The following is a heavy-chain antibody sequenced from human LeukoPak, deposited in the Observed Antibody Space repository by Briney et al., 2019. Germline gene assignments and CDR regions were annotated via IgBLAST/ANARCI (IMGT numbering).Heavy chain of an antibody. CDR2: IYYSGST. CDR1: GGSISSYY. CDR3: AREAGGYSSSWYLGEDYYYYMDV. J-gene: IGHJ6*03. Sequence: SETLSLTCTVSGGSISSYYWSWIRQPPGKGLEWIGYIYYSGSTNYNPSLKGRVTISVDTSKNQFSLKLSSVTAADTAVYYCAREAGGYSSSWYLGEDYYYYMDVWGKGTTVTISS. D-gene: IGHD6-13*01. V-gene: IGHV4-59*01.